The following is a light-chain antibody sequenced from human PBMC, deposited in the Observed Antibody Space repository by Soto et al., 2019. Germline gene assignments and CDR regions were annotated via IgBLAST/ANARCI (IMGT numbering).Light chain of an antibody. CDR1: QSVRAY. Sequence: IVLTQSPDTLSLSPGERATLSCRASQSVRAYLAWYQQKPGQAPRLLIYGASNRATGIPDRFSGSGSGTDFTLTISRLEPEDFAVYYCQQYGSPGTFGQGTKVDIK. CDR3: QQYGSPGT. J-gene: IGKJ1*01. CDR2: GAS. V-gene: IGKV3-20*01.